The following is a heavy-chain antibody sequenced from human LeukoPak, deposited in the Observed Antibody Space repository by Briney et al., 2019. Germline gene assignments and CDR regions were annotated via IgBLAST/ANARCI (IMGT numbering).Heavy chain of an antibody. CDR3: ARVGGYCSSTSCYNWFDP. CDR1: GGTFSSYA. J-gene: IGHJ5*02. V-gene: IGHV1-69*13. Sequence: GASVKVSCKASGGTFSSYAISWVRQAPGQGLEWKGGIIPIFGTANYAQKFQGRVTITADESTSTAYMELSSLRSEDTAVYYCARVGGYCSSTSCYNWFDPWGQGTLVTVSS. CDR2: IIPIFGTA. D-gene: IGHD2-2*01.